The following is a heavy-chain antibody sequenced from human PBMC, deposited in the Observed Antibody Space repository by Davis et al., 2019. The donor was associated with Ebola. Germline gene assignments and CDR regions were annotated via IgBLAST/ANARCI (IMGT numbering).Heavy chain of an antibody. CDR3: ARDRASYDFWACDY. Sequence: ASVKVSCKASGYTFTGYYMHWVRQAPGQGLEWMGWINPNSGGTNYAQKFQGWVTMTRDTSISTAYMELSRLRSDDTAVYYCARDRASYDFWACDYWGQGTLVTVSS. V-gene: IGHV1-2*04. D-gene: IGHD3-3*01. CDR2: INPNSGGT. J-gene: IGHJ4*02. CDR1: GYTFTGYY.